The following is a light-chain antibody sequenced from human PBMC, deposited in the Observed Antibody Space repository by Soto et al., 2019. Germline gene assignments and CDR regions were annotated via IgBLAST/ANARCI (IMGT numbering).Light chain of an antibody. J-gene: IGKJ1*01. V-gene: IGKV4-1*01. CDR2: WAS. Sequence: DIVMTQSPDSLAVSLGERATINCKSSQSVLYSSTNKNYLAWYQQKPGQSPTLLIHWASTRESGVPDRFSGSRSGTDFTLTISSLQAEEVAVYYCLQYYSTPQTFGQGTKVEIK. CDR1: QSVLYSSTNKNY. CDR3: LQYYSTPQT.